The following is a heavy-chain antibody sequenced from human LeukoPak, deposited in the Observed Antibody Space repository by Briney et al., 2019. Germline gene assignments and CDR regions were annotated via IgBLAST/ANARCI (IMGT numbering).Heavy chain of an antibody. CDR3: ARDWGIAAAGTPFDY. CDR1: GFTFSSYS. D-gene: IGHD6-13*01. Sequence: SGGSLRLSCAASGFTFSSYSMNWVRQAPGKGLEWVSSISSSSSYIYYADSVKGRFTISRDNAKNSLNLQMNSLRAEDTAVYYCARDWGIAAAGTPFDYWGQGTLVTVSS. V-gene: IGHV3-21*01. J-gene: IGHJ4*02. CDR2: ISSSSSYI.